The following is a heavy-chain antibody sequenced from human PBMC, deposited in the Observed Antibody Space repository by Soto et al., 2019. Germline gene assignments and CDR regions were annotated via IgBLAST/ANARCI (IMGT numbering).Heavy chain of an antibody. CDR3: ARVYSYGYYYGMDV. Sequence: SETLSLTCTVSGGSISSGGYYWSWIRQHPGKGLEWIGYIYYSGSTYYNPSLKSRVTISVDTSKNQFSLKLSSVTAADTAVYYCARVYSYGYYYGMDVWGQGTTVTVSS. D-gene: IGHD5-18*01. CDR2: IYYSGST. J-gene: IGHJ6*02. V-gene: IGHV4-31*03. CDR1: GGSISSGGYY.